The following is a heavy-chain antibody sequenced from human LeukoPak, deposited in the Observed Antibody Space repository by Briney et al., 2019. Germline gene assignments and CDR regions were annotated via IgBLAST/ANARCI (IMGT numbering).Heavy chain of an antibody. CDR2: INPNSGGT. CDR1: GYIFTVCY. V-gene: IGHV1-2*02. CDR3: ARRPYSRRYHCDY. Sequence: ASVKVSCNASGYIFTVCYMQWVRQAPGQRLEWMGWINPNSGGTNSAQKSQGRVTMTRDTSISTAYMELSRLTSDDTAVEYWARRPYSRRYHCDYWGQGTLVTVSS. D-gene: IGHD1-26*01. J-gene: IGHJ4*02.